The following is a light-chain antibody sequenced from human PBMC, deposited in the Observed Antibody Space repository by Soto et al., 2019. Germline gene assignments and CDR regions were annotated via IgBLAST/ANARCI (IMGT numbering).Light chain of an antibody. Sequence: EIVMTQSPATLSVSPGERATLSCRASQSVSSNLAWYQQKPGQAPRLFIYGASTRATGIPARFSGSGSGTEFTLTISSLQSEDFAVYYCQQYNNWPPLTIGGGTKVEIK. J-gene: IGKJ4*01. CDR1: QSVSSN. V-gene: IGKV3-15*01. CDR2: GAS. CDR3: QQYNNWPPLT.